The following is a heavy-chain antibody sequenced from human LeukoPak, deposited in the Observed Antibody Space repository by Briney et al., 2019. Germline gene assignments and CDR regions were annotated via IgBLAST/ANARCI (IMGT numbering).Heavy chain of an antibody. V-gene: IGHV3-21*01. Sequence: GGSLRLSCAASGFTFSSYTMNWVRQAPGKGLEWVSSITTSSTYIYYADSVRGRFTISRDNAKNSLYLRMSSLRVEDTAVHYCARGEGYYASGSYYIDYWGQGTLVTVSS. CDR3: ARGEGYYASGSYYIDY. D-gene: IGHD3-10*01. J-gene: IGHJ4*02. CDR2: ITTSSTYI. CDR1: GFTFSSYT.